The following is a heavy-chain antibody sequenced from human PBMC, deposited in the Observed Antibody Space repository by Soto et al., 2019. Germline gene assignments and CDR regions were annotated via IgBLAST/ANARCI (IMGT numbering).Heavy chain of an antibody. CDR3: ASLGYSSVGPRPDY. CDR2: IYHSGST. CDR1: GGSISSSNW. D-gene: IGHD6-25*01. J-gene: IGHJ4*02. V-gene: IGHV4-4*02. Sequence: PSETLSLTCAVSGGSISSSNWWSWVRQPPGKGLEWIGEIYHSGSTNYNPSLKSRVTISVDKSKNQFSLKLSSVTAADTAVYYCASLGYSSVGPRPDYWGQGTLVTVSS.